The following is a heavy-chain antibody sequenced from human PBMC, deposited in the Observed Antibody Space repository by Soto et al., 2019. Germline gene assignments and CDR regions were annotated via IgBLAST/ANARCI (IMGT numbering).Heavy chain of an antibody. CDR1: GGTFSSYT. V-gene: IGHV1-69*08. J-gene: IGHJ4*02. D-gene: IGHD2-15*01. Sequence: QVQLVQSGAEVKKPGSSVKVSCKASGGTFSSYTISWVRQAPGQGLEWMGRIITILGIATYAQKFQGRVTITADKSTSTAYMEVSRLRSEDTAVYYCARDSGYCTGGSCKIEGPIDYWGQGTLVTVSS. CDR2: IITILGIA. CDR3: ARDSGYCTGGSCKIEGPIDY.